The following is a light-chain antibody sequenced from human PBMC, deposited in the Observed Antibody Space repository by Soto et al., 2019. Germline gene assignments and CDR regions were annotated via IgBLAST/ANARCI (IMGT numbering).Light chain of an antibody. CDR2: WAS. V-gene: IGKV4-1*01. CDR3: QQYKSWPYT. J-gene: IGKJ2*01. CDR1: QTVLNSSNNKTY. Sequence: DIVMTQSPDSLAVSLGERATLDCKSSQTVLNSSNNKTYLAWYRQRPGQPPTLLINWASTRQSGVPARFRGSGSGTEFTLTITDLQAEDLAVYYCQQYKSWPYTFGQGTKLEIK.